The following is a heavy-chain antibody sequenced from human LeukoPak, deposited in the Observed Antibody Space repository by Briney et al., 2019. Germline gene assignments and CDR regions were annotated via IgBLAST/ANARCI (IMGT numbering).Heavy chain of an antibody. CDR2: ITSDSSYT. CDR1: GFTFNDYY. Sequence: PGGSLRFSCAASGFTFNDYYMGWIRQAPGKGLEWVSYITSDSSYTNYADSVKGRFTISRDNAKNSLYLQMNSLRAEDTAVYYCARAPTGSGSYFDYWGQGTLVTVSS. D-gene: IGHD1-26*01. J-gene: IGHJ4*02. CDR3: ARAPTGSGSYFDY. V-gene: IGHV3-11*06.